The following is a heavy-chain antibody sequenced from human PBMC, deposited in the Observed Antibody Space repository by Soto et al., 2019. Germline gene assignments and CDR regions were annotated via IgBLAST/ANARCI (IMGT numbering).Heavy chain of an antibody. J-gene: IGHJ5*02. CDR1: GFTFSSYG. Sequence: LRLSCAASGFTFSSYGMHWVRQAPGKGLEWVAVISYDGSNKYYADSVKGRFTISRDNSKNTLYLQMNSLRAEDTAVYYCAKDRPWFDPWGQGTLVTVSS. CDR3: AKDRPWFDP. CDR2: ISYDGSNK. V-gene: IGHV3-30*18.